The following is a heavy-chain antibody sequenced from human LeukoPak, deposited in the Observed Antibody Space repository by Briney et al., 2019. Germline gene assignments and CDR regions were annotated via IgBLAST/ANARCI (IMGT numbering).Heavy chain of an antibody. CDR3: ARVADSSGYHYPPFDY. D-gene: IGHD3-22*01. CDR2: IYYSGST. CDR1: GGSISSSSYY. Sequence: PSETLSLTCTVSGGSISSSSYYWGWIRQPPGKGLEWIGSIYYSGSTYYNPSLKSRVTISVDTSKNQFSLKLSSVTAADTAVYYCARVADSSGYHYPPFDYWGQGTLVTVSS. J-gene: IGHJ4*02. V-gene: IGHV4-39*07.